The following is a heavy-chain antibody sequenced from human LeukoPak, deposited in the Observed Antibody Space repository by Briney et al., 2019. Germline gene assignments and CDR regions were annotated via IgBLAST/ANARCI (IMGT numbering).Heavy chain of an antibody. CDR3: ARGPPPDFDY. Sequence: PSETLSLTCTVSGGSISSSSYYWGWIRQPPGKGLEWIGSIYYSGSTYYNPSLKSRVTISVDTSKNQFSLKLNSVTAADTAVYYCARGPPPDFDYWGRGTLVTVSS. J-gene: IGHJ4*02. CDR1: GGSISSSSYY. V-gene: IGHV4-39*07. CDR2: IYYSGST.